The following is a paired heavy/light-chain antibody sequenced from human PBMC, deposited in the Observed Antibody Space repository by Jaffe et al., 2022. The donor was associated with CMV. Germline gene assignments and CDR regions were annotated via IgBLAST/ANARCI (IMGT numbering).Heavy chain of an antibody. Sequence: QVHLVQSGAEVKRPGASVKVSCKTSGYSFTSYAIHWVRQAPGQGLEWMGWISAGNGITTSSQNFQDRITLMRDTSANTAYLELRSLRSEDTAVYFCARDLWAVVGIEEVPDVLGPGDYWGQGTLVTVSS. D-gene: IGHD2-2*03. CDR3: ARDLWAVVGIEEVPDVLGPGDY. V-gene: IGHV1-3*01. J-gene: IGHJ4*02. CDR1: GYSFTSYA. CDR2: ISAGNGIT.
Light chain of an antibody. Sequence: DIQMNQSPSTLSAFVGDRVTITCRASQDIGAWLAWYQQRPGKAPNLLIYKASSLVNGVPSRFSGSGSGTEFTLTISRLQPDDFATYYCQQYNRPFTFGPGTKVD. CDR2: KAS. J-gene: IGKJ3*01. V-gene: IGKV1-5*03. CDR3: QQYNRPFT. CDR1: QDIGAW.